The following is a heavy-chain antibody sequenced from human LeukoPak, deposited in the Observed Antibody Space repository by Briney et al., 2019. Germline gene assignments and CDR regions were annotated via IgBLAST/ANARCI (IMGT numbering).Heavy chain of an antibody. J-gene: IGHJ4*02. CDR1: GGTFSSYA. V-gene: IGHV1-69*13. D-gene: IGHD3-22*01. CDR3: ARPGVTYYYDSSGLDY. Sequence: SVNVSCKASGGTFSSYAISWVRQAPGQGLEWMGGIIPIFGTANYAQKFQGRVTITADESTSTAYMELSSLRSEDTAVYYCARPGVTYYYDSSGLDYWGQGTLVTVSS. CDR2: IIPIFGTA.